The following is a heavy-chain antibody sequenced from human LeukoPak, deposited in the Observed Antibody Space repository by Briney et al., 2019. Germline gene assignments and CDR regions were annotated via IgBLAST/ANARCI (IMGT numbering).Heavy chain of an antibody. CDR3: ARSNRRDSSGWDY. D-gene: IGHD3-22*01. CDR2: ISYDGSNK. Sequence: PGGSLRLSCAASGFTFSSYAMHWVRQAPGKGLEWVAVISYDGSNKYYADSVKGRFTISRDNSKNTLYLQMNSLRAEDTAVYYCARSNRRDSSGWDYWGQGTLVTVSS. J-gene: IGHJ4*02. V-gene: IGHV3-30-3*01. CDR1: GFTFSSYA.